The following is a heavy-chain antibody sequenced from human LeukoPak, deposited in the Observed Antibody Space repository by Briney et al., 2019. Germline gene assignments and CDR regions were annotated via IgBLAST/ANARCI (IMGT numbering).Heavy chain of an antibody. V-gene: IGHV3-7*01. CDR3: ARQSGYVMGDQLDY. CDR1: GFTFSSYW. D-gene: IGHD5-12*01. CDR2: IKQDGSEK. Sequence: PGGSLRLSCAASGFTFSSYWMSWVHQAPGKGLEWVANIKQDGSEKYYVDSVKGRFTISRDNAKNSLYLQMNSLRAEDTAVYYCARQSGYVMGDQLDYWGQGTLVTVSS. J-gene: IGHJ4*02.